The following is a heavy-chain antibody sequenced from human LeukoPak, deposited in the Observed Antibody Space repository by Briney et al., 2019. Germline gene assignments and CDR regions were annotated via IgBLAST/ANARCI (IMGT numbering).Heavy chain of an antibody. D-gene: IGHD1-26*01. CDR3: ASLRERSYYARGFDY. J-gene: IGHJ4*02. Sequence: SETLSLTCTVSGGSISTYYWTWIRQPPGKGLEWIGYIYHSGSTNYNPSLKSRVTISVDTSQNQFSLKLSSVTAADTAVYHCASLRERSYYARGFDYWGRGTLVTVSS. CDR2: IYHSGST. CDR1: GGSISTYY. V-gene: IGHV4-59*01.